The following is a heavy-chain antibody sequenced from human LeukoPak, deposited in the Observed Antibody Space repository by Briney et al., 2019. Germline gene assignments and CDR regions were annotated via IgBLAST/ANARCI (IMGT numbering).Heavy chain of an antibody. CDR1: GYTFTSYA. CDR2: IIPIFGTA. D-gene: IGHD3-9*01. V-gene: IGHV1-69*13. CDR3: ASITPLGYDILWGPGDFDY. J-gene: IGHJ4*02. Sequence: ASVKVSCKASGYTFTSYAISWVRQAPGQGLEWMGGIIPIFGTANYAQKFQGRVTITADESTSTAYMELSSLRSEDTAVYYCASITPLGYDILWGPGDFDYWGQGTLVTVSS.